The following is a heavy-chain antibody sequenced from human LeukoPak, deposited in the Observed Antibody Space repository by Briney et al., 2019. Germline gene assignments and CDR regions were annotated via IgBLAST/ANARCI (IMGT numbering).Heavy chain of an antibody. J-gene: IGHJ5*02. Sequence: GASVKVSCKASGGASGDTFSNYVINWLRQAPGQGLEWMGGIAPIFGRANYAQKFQGRVTITADEPTSTVYMELSSLRSEDTAVYYCAFRGTMIGQVNWFDPWGQGTLVTVSS. D-gene: IGHD2-21*01. CDR2: IAPIFGRA. CDR3: AFRGTMIGQVNWFDP. V-gene: IGHV1-69*13. CDR1: GDTFSNYV.